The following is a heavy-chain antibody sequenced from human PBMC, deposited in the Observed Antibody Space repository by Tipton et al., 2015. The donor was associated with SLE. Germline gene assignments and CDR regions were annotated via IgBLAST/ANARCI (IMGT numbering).Heavy chain of an antibody. CDR2: INEDGGIT. CDR1: GFNFGSYW. D-gene: IGHD3-16*01. Sequence: GSLRLSCVVSGFNFGSYWMHWVRQVPGKGLVWVARINEDGGITSYADSVRGRFTISRDNAKNTLYLQMNSLRAEDTAVYFCARGPYRGVWDQWGQGTLVTVSS. J-gene: IGHJ4*02. CDR3: ARGPYRGVWDQ. V-gene: IGHV3-74*01.